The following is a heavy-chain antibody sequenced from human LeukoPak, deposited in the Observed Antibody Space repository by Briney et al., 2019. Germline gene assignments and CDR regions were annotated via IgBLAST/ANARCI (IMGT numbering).Heavy chain of an antibody. Sequence: SETLSLTCAVSGYSISSGYYWGWIRQPPGKGLEWIGSIYHSGSTNYNPSLKSRVTISVDTSKNQFSLKLSSVTAADTAVYYCARARDSLDYWGQGTLVTVSS. V-gene: IGHV4-38-2*01. D-gene: IGHD2-21*01. J-gene: IGHJ4*02. CDR1: GYSISSGYY. CDR3: ARARDSLDY. CDR2: IYHSGST.